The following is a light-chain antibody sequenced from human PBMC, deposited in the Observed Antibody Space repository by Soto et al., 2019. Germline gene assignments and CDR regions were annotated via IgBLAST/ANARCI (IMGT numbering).Light chain of an antibody. CDR2: DVT. Sequence: QSVLSQPASVSGSSGQSITISCTGTSSDVDGYEYVSWYQHQPGKAPKLIIYDVTNRPSGVSNRFSGSKSGNTASLTISGIQTEDEADYYCGSITSSSTSVFGTGTKVTVL. CDR1: SSDVDGYEY. CDR3: GSITSSSTSV. V-gene: IGLV2-14*01. J-gene: IGLJ1*01.